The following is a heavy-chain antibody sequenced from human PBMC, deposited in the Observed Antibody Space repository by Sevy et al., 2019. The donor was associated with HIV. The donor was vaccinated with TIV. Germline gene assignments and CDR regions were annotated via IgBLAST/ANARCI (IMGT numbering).Heavy chain of an antibody. J-gene: IGHJ4*02. CDR2: LSFGCGEI. D-gene: IGHD2-8*01. Sequence: GGSLRLSCAASGFTFSKYSMSWVRQPPGKGLEWVSTLSFGCGEINYADSVKGRFTISRDNSKGPVNLQMNNLRPEDTAVYYCAREGCTKPHDYWGQGTLVTVSS. CDR1: GFTFSKYS. V-gene: IGHV3-23*01. CDR3: AREGCTKPHDY.